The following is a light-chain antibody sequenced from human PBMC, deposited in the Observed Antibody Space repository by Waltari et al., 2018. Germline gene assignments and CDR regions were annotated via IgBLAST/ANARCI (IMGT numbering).Light chain of an antibody. CDR2: DAS. Sequence: DIQRTQSPSSVSASVGDRVIITCRASQDISRWLAWYQQTPGKAPKFRIYDASILQSGVPSRFSGTGSGTEFTLTISSLQPEDFATYYCQHGNTFPLTFGGGTKVEIK. CDR3: QHGNTFPLT. CDR1: QDISRW. V-gene: IGKV1-12*01. J-gene: IGKJ4*01.